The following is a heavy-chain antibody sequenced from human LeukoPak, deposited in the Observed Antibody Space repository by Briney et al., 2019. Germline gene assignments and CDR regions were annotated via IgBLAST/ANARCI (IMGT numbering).Heavy chain of an antibody. J-gene: IGHJ6*02. CDR2: IYYSGST. CDR1: GGSISSYY. D-gene: IGHD1-26*01. CDR3: AGSYYYYGMDV. V-gene: IGHV4-59*01. Sequence: SETLSLTCTVSGGSISSYYWSWIRQPPGKGLEWIGYIYYSGSTNYNPSLKSRVAISVDTSRNQFSLKLSSVTAADTAVYYCAGSYYYYGMDVWGQGTTVTVSS.